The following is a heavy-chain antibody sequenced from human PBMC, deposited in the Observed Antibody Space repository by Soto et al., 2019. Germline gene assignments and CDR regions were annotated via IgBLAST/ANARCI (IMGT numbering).Heavy chain of an antibody. D-gene: IGHD6-25*01. CDR1: GFTFFHYA. CDR3: ANDSAYDVSQNPYYNYGMDV. V-gene: IGHV3-23*01. CDR2: ISGRSGIT. J-gene: IGHJ6*02. Sequence: GGSLRLSCAASGFTFFHYAMSWVRQAPGKGLEWLSGISGRSGITDYADSVKGRFTISRDNSKNTMYLQLKSLRAEDAAVYYCANDSAYDVSQNPYYNYGMDVWRQETT.